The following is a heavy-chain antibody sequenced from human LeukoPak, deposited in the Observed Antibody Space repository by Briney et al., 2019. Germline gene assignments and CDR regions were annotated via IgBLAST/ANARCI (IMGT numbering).Heavy chain of an antibody. CDR3: ARDPYSGSYGNYYYYFMDV. Sequence: GGSLRLSCTVSGFTVSSDSMSWVRQAPGKGLEWVSSISSSSSYIYYADSVKGRFTISRDNAKNSLYLQMNSLRAEDTAVYYCARDPYSGSYGNYYYYFMDVWGKGTTVTISS. V-gene: IGHV3-21*01. J-gene: IGHJ6*03. CDR2: ISSSSSYI. D-gene: IGHD1-26*01. CDR1: GFTVSSDS.